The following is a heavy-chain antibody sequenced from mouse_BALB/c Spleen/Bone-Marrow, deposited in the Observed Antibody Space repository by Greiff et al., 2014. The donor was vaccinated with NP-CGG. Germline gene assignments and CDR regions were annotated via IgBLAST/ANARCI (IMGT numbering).Heavy chain of an antibody. D-gene: IGHD3-2*02. CDR2: FYPGSGSI. CDR1: GYTFTEYI. V-gene: IGHV1-62-2*01. Sequence: QVQLKEYGAELVKPGAPVKLSCKASGYTFTEYIIHWVKQRSGQGLEWIGWFYPGSGSIKYNEKFEDKATLTADKSSSTVYMELSRLTSEDSAVYFCARHEDRLRAWFAYWGQGTLVTVSA. J-gene: IGHJ3*01. CDR3: ARHEDRLRAWFAY.